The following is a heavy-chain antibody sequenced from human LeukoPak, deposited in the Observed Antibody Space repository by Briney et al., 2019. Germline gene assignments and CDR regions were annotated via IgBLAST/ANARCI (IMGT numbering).Heavy chain of an antibody. D-gene: IGHD5-24*01. CDR2: IYYSGST. V-gene: IGHV4-34*01. CDR3: AREEMATPH. J-gene: IGHJ4*02. CDR1: GGSFSGYY. Sequence: PSETLSLTCAVYGGSFSGYYWSWIRQPPGKGLEWIGSIYYSGSTYYNPSLKSRVTISVDTSKNQFSLKLSSVTAADTAVYYCAREEMATPHWGQGTLVTVSS.